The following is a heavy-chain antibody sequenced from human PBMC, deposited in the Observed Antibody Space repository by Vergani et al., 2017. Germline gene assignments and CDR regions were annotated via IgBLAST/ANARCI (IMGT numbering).Heavy chain of an antibody. CDR1: GGSFSGYY. J-gene: IGHJ4*02. CDR3: ARGPYDYDSSGYRY. Sequence: QVQLQQWGAGLLKPSETLSLTCAVYGGSFSGYYWSWIRQPPGKGLEWIGEINHSGSTNYNPSLKSRVTISGDTSKNQFSLKLSSVTAADTAVYYCARGPYDYDSSGYRYWGQGTLVTVSS. V-gene: IGHV4-34*01. CDR2: INHSGST. D-gene: IGHD3-22*01.